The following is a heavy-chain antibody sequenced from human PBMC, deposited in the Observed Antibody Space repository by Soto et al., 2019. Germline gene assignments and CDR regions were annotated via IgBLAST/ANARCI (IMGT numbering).Heavy chain of an antibody. CDR2: IYYSGST. CDR1: GGSISNYY. D-gene: IGHD3-22*01. J-gene: IGHJ4*02. CDR3: AREGNDYGSSGYYYFDY. Sequence: SSETLSLTCTVSGGSISNYYWSWIRQPPGNGLEWIGYIYYSGSTNYNPSLKSRVTISVDTSKKQFSLKVTSVSAADTAVYYCAREGNDYGSSGYYYFDYWGQGTLVTVSS. V-gene: IGHV4-59*01.